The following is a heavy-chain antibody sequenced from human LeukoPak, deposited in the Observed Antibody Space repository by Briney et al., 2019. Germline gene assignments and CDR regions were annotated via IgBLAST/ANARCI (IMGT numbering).Heavy chain of an antibody. CDR3: ARTTMVRGTYYMDV. Sequence: PSETLSLTCAVYGGSFSSYYWSWTRQPPGKGLEWVGYIYYSGYTNYNPSLKSRVTISVDTSKNQFSLKLSSVTAADTAVYYCARTTMVRGTYYMDVWGKGTTVTISS. D-gene: IGHD3-10*01. V-gene: IGHV4-59*01. CDR1: GGSFSSYY. CDR2: IYYSGYT. J-gene: IGHJ6*03.